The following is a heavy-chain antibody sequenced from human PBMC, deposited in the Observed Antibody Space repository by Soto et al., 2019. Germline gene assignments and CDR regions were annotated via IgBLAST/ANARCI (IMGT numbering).Heavy chain of an antibody. D-gene: IGHD2-2*01. CDR2: IYYSGST. J-gene: IGHJ5*02. Sequence: LSLTCTVSGGSISSGGYYWSWIRQHPGKGLEWIGYIYYSGSTYYNPSLKSRVTISVDTSKNQFSLKLSSVTAADTAVYYCARTVVVPAAMEWDWFDPWGQGTLVTVSS. CDR1: GGSISSGGYY. V-gene: IGHV4-31*03. CDR3: ARTVVVPAAMEWDWFDP.